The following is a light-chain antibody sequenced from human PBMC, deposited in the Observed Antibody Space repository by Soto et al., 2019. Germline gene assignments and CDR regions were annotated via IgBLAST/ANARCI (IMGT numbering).Light chain of an antibody. Sequence: DIVMTQSPLSLPVTPGEAASISCRSSQSLLHTNGNTYLDWYVQKPGQSPQLLIYLGSNRASGAPDRFSGSGSGVAFTLTISGLQSEDFAVYHCQQYNQWPGTFGQGTKVDIK. J-gene: IGKJ1*01. V-gene: IGKV2-28*01. CDR1: QSLLHTNGNTY. CDR2: LGS. CDR3: QQYNQWPGT.